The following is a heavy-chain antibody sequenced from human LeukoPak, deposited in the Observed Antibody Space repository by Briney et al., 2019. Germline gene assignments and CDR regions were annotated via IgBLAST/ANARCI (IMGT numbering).Heavy chain of an antibody. CDR2: IKEDGSEK. D-gene: IGHD6-19*01. J-gene: IGHJ4*02. CDR3: ASGRRLGY. V-gene: IGHV3-7*01. CDR1: GFTFSSYA. Sequence: GGSLRLSCAASGFTFSSYAMSWVRQAPGKGLEWVANIKEDGSEKYYVDSVKGRFTISRDNARNSLYLQMNSLRAEDTAVYYCASGRRLGYWGQGTLVTVSS.